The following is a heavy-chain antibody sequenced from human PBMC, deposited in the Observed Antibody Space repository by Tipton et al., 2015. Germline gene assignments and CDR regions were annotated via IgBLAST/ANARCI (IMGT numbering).Heavy chain of an antibody. J-gene: IGHJ4*02. CDR2: ISYSGST. Sequence: LRLSCTVSGASITTSNYYWAWIRQPPGKGLEWIGSISYSGSTYYNPSLKSRVTISVDTSKTQFSLKLSSVTAADTSVYYCARQNIVGNTGRHFDHWGQGTLVTVSS. CDR1: GASITTSNYY. V-gene: IGHV4-39*01. CDR3: ARQNIVGNTGRHFDH. D-gene: IGHD5-12*01.